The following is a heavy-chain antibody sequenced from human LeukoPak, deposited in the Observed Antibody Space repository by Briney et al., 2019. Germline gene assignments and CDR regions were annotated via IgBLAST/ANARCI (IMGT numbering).Heavy chain of an antibody. J-gene: IGHJ4*02. Sequence: SETLSLTCTVSGGSINNYYWSWIRQPPGKGLEWIGYFYYTGSTNYNPSLKSRVTISVDTSKNQFSLKLSSVTAADTAVYYCARLRAAMTPVTSDFDYWGQGTLVTVSS. V-gene: IGHV4-59*08. CDR1: GGSINNYY. CDR3: ARLRAAMTPVTSDFDY. D-gene: IGHD4-17*01. CDR2: FYYTGST.